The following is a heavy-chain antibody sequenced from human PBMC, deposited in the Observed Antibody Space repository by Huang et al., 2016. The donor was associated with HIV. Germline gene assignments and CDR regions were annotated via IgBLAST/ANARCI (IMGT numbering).Heavy chain of an antibody. Sequence: EVQLVQSGAEVKKPGESLKISCEGFGFSFTNYWIAWVRQMPGKGLECMGIIYPDDSDTRYSPSFQGQFTISADKSVTTAYLQWSSLKASDTAMYYCARRPLTYDSGVYYGAFDIWGQGTMVTVSS. CDR3: ARRPLTYDSGVYYGAFDI. V-gene: IGHV5-51*03. J-gene: IGHJ3*02. CDR1: GFSFTNYW. D-gene: IGHD3-22*01. CDR2: IYPDDSDT.